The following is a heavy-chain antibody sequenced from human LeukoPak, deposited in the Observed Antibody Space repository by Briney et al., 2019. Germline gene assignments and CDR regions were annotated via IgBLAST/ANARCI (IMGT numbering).Heavy chain of an antibody. Sequence: GGSLRLSCAASGVAFSDYWMSWVRQAPGKGLEWVSAISNNGGYTYYADSVQGRFTISRDNSKSTLCLQMNSLRAEDTAVYYCAKQLGYCSDGSCYFPYWGQGTLVTVSS. V-gene: IGHV3-23*01. D-gene: IGHD2-15*01. J-gene: IGHJ4*02. CDR1: GVAFSDYW. CDR2: ISNNGGYT. CDR3: AKQLGYCSDGSCYFPY.